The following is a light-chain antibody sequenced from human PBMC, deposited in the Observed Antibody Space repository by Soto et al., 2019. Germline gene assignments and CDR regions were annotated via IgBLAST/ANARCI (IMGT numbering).Light chain of an antibody. V-gene: IGKV1-39*01. CDR1: QSIGSH. Sequence: DIPVTQSPSSLSASVGDRVTITCRASQSIGSHLNWYQQKPGTAPNLLIYGASRLHGGVPSRFSGSGSGTVFTLTISTLQPEDFATYYCLQTYSLPVAFGGGTKVDIK. J-gene: IGKJ4*01. CDR2: GAS. CDR3: LQTYSLPVA.